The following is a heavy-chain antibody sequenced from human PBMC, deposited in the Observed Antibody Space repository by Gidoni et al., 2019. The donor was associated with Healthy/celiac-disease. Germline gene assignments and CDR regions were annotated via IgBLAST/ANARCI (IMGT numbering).Heavy chain of an antibody. Sequence: QVQLQQWGAGLLKPSEPLSLTCAVYGGSFSGYYWSWIRQPPGKGLEWIGEINHSGSTNYNPSLKSRVTISVDTSKNQFSLKLSSVTAADTAVYYCARAQRVLRFLEWLVNWFDPWGQGTLVTVSS. CDR1: GGSFSGYY. J-gene: IGHJ5*02. CDR3: ARAQRVLRFLEWLVNWFDP. D-gene: IGHD3-3*01. V-gene: IGHV4-34*01. CDR2: INHSGST.